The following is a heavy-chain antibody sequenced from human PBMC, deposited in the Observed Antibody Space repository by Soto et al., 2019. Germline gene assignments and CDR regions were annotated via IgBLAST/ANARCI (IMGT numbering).Heavy chain of an antibody. V-gene: IGHV2-26*01. CDR3: AQTENGGRSRTPAGWFDA. CDR2: IFSNDER. J-gene: IGHJ5*01. D-gene: IGHD1-1*01. CDR1: GFSLSNAGMG. Sequence: QVTLKESGPVLVKPTETLTLTCTVSGFSLSNAGMGVSWIRQPPGKALEWLAHIFSNDERRFSTSLKNRLTISKEHFNSQVVLIMTNMDLVDTATYYCAQTENGGRSRTPAGWFDAWGQGTLVTVSS.